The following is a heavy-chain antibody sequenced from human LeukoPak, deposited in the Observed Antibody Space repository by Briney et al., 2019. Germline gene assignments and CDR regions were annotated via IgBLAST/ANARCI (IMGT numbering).Heavy chain of an antibody. D-gene: IGHD3-16*01. CDR1: GFTFSSYG. V-gene: IGHV3-23*01. CDR3: AKALGGYHFDY. CDR2: ISGSGGNT. Sequence: GGSLRLSCAASGFTFSSYGMSWVRQAPGKGLEWVSSISGSGGNTYFADSVKGRFTISRDNSKNTLFLHMNSLRAEDTAVYYCAKALGGYHFDYWGQGTLVTVSS. J-gene: IGHJ4*02.